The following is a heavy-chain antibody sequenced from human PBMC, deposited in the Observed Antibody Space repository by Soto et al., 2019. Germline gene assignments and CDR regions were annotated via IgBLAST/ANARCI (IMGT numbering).Heavy chain of an antibody. V-gene: IGHV1-2*04. CDR1: GYTFTGYY. J-gene: IGHJ5*01. D-gene: IGHD6-13*01. Sequence: ASVKVSCKASGYTFTGYYMHWVRQAPGQGLEWMGWINPNSGGTNYAQKFQGWVTMTRDTSTSTVYMEVSRLRSEDTAVYYCARERGITAAGTFWFDSWGQGTLVTVSS. CDR3: ARERGITAAGTFWFDS. CDR2: INPNSGGT.